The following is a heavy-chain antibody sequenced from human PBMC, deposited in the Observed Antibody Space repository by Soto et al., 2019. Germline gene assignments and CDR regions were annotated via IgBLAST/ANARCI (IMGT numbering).Heavy chain of an antibody. CDR3: AKAPTLRDSSGYYYGYAFDI. CDR1: GFTFSSYG. Sequence: QSGGSLRLSCAASGFTFSSYGMHWVRQAPGKGLEWVAVISYDGSNKYYADSVKGRFTISRDNSKNTLYLQMNSLRAEDTAVYYCAKAPTLRDSSGYYYGYAFDIWGQGTMVTVSS. V-gene: IGHV3-30*18. CDR2: ISYDGSNK. J-gene: IGHJ3*02. D-gene: IGHD3-22*01.